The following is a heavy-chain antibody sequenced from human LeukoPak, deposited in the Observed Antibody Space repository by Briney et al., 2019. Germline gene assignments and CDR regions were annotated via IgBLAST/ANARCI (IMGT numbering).Heavy chain of an antibody. D-gene: IGHD3-10*01. CDR2: INPNTGGT. CDR3: ARPLRVTMIRGAAFRASSDFDP. J-gene: IGHJ5*02. V-gene: IGHV1-2*02. CDR1: GYTFSGYY. Sequence: ASVKVSCKASGYTFSGYYIHWVRQAPGQGLEWMGWINPNTGGTKYAQRFQDRVTMARDTSISTAYMEVSRLRYDDTAVYYCARPLRVTMIRGAAFRASSDFDPWGQGTLVTVSS.